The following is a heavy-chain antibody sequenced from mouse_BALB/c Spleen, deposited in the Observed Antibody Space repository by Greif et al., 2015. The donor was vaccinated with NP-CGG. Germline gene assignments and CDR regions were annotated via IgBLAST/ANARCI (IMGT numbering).Heavy chain of an antibody. CDR1: GFTFSSYT. J-gene: IGHJ4*01. Sequence: EVKLMESGGGLVKPGGSLKLSCAASGFTFSSYTMPWVRQTPEKRLEWVATISSGGSYTYYPDSVKGRFTIPRDNAKNTLYLQMSSLKSEDTAMYYCTRGGNYAMDYWGQGTSVTVSS. V-gene: IGHV5-6-4*01. CDR3: TRGGNYAMDY. CDR2: ISSGGSYT. D-gene: IGHD2-14*01.